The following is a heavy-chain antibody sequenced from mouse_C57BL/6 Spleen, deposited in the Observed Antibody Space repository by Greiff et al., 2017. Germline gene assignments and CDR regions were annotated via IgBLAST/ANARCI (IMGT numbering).Heavy chain of an antibody. CDR1: GFNIKDYY. CDR3: ASTGNLYSLDY. V-gene: IGHV14-2*01. J-gene: IGHJ2*01. CDR2: IDPEDGET. Sequence: EVQVVESGAELVKPGASVKLSCTASGFNIKDYYMHWVKQRTEQGLEWIGRIDPEDGETKYAPKFQGKATITADTSSNTASLQLSSLTSEYTAVYYCASTGNLYSLDYWGQGTTLTVSS. D-gene: IGHD1-1*01.